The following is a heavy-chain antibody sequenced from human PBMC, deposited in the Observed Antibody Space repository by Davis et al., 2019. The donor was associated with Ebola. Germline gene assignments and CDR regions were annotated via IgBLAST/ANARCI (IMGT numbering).Heavy chain of an antibody. CDR3: AKESTLTLGFDY. CDR2: ISASDGRT. V-gene: IGHV3-23*01. Sequence: GGSLRLSCAVSGFTFSNYAMSWVRQAPGKGLEWVSLISASDGRTYYADPVKGRFTISRDNSKSTLYLQMNSLRAEDTAVYYCAKESTLTLGFDYWGQGTLVTVSS. CDR1: GFTFSNYA. D-gene: IGHD3-16*01. J-gene: IGHJ4*02.